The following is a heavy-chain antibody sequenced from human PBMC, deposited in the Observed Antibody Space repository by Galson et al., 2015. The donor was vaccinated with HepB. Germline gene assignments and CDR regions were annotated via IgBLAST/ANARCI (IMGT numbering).Heavy chain of an antibody. D-gene: IGHD3-10*01. Sequence: SVKVSCKASGYTFSSHGISWVRQAPGQGLEWMGWMSANSGDTNYAQKFKGRVTMTRDTYTGTAYMELRSLRSGDTAIYYCARSPAIGSGSFFGGLDVWGQGTTVTVSS. CDR1: GYTFSSHG. V-gene: IGHV1-18*01. J-gene: IGHJ6*02. CDR3: ARSPAIGSGSFFGGLDV. CDR2: MSANSGDT.